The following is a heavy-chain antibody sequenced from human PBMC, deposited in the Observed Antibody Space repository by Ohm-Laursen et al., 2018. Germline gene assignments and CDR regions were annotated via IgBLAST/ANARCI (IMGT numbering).Heavy chain of an antibody. J-gene: IGHJ5*02. V-gene: IGHV3-33*01. CDR3: ARLAAATGRFDA. CDR2: IWYDGTNR. D-gene: IGHD2-15*01. Sequence: SLRLSCTASGFSFNDYGMHWVRQAPGKGLEWVAVIWYDGTNRYYADSVEGRFTISRDKFKNSLYLQMNSLRAEDTAVYYCARLAAATGRFDAWGQGTLVTVSS. CDR1: GFSFNDYG.